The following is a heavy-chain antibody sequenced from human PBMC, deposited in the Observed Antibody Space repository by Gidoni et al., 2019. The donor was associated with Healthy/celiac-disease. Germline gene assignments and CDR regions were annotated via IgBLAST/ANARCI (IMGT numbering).Heavy chain of an antibody. V-gene: IGHV4-34*01. Sequence: QVQLQQWGAGLLKPSETLSLTCALYGGSFSGYYWSWSSQPPGKGLEWIGEINHSGSTNYNPSLKSRVTISVDTSKNQFSLKLSSVTAADTAVYYCARGDDVSDYDILTGSEGYWYFDLWGRGTLVTVSS. CDR3: ARGDDVSDYDILTGSEGYWYFDL. CDR2: INHSGST. CDR1: GGSFSGYY. J-gene: IGHJ2*01. D-gene: IGHD3-9*01.